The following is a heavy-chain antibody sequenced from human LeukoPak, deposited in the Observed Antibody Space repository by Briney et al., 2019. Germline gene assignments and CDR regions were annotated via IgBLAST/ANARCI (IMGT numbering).Heavy chain of an antibody. CDR1: GYTLTELS. D-gene: IGHD1-7*01. V-gene: IGHV1-24*01. J-gene: IGHJ6*02. Sequence: ASVNVSCKVSGYTLTELSMHWVRQAPGKGLEWMGGFDPEDGETIYAQKFQGRVTMTEDTSTDTAYMELSSLRSEDTAVYYCASASGTTRDYYYYGMDVWGQGTTVTVSS. CDR2: FDPEDGET. CDR3: ASASGTTRDYYYYGMDV.